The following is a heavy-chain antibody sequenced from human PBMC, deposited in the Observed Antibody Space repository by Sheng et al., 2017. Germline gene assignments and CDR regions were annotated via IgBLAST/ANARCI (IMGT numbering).Heavy chain of an antibody. V-gene: IGHV3-30*02. Sequence: QVQLVESGGGVVQPGGSLRLSCAASGFTFSSYGMHWVRQAPGKGLEWVAFIRYDGSNKYYADSVKGRFTISRDNSKNTLYLQMNSLRAEDTAVYYCAKDHRRTIFGVPWDYYYYMDVWGKGTTVTVSS. CDR2: IRYDGSNK. J-gene: IGHJ6*03. CDR1: GFTFSSYG. CDR3: AKDHRRTIFGVPWDYYYYMDV. D-gene: IGHD3-3*01.